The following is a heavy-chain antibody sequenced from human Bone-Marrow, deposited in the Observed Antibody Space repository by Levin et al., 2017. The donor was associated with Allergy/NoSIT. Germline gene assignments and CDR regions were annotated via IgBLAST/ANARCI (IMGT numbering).Heavy chain of an antibody. CDR3: VRGIIGDVRVAHKEASDV. Sequence: GGSLRLSCIVSGFTFSDYSIYWVRQAPGKGLEWISSISSDSSDLYYADSVKGRFTISRDNAKNSLNLQVSSLRAEDTAVYHCVRGIIGDVRVAHKEASDVWGQGTMVSVSS. CDR1: GFTFSDYS. V-gene: IGHV3-21*01. D-gene: IGHD2/OR15-2a*01. J-gene: IGHJ3*01. CDR2: ISSDSSDL.